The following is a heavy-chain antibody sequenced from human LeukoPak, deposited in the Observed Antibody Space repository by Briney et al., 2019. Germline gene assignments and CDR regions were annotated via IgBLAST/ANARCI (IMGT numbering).Heavy chain of an antibody. J-gene: IGHJ4*02. CDR1: GGSISSYY. D-gene: IGHD5-18*01. Sequence: SETLSLTCTVSGGSISSYYWSWIRQPPGKGLEWIGYLFHSGTRRYNPSLKSRVTISADTTKNQFFLSLNSTTAADTAVYYCARGGGVEAAMALDYWGQGTLVAVSS. V-gene: IGHV4-59*08. CDR3: ARGGGVEAAMALDY. CDR2: LFHSGTR.